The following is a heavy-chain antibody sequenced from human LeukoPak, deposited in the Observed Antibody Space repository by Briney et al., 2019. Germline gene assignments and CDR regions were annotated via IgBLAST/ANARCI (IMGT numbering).Heavy chain of an antibody. CDR2: IYHSGST. V-gene: IGHV4-38-2*01. J-gene: IGHJ4*02. CDR3: ASTTTDVDY. Sequence: SETLSLTCAVSGYSISSGYYWGWIRQPPRKGLEWIGSIYHSGSTYYNPSLKSRVTISVDTSKNQFSLKLSSVTAADTAVYYCASTTTDVDYWGQGTLVTVSS. D-gene: IGHD4-17*01. CDR1: GYSISSGYY.